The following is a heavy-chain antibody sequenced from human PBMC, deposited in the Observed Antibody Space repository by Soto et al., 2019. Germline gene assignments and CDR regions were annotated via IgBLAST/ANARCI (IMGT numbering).Heavy chain of an antibody. CDR1: GFTFNNYA. V-gene: IGHV3-23*01. J-gene: IGHJ4*02. CDR3: AKAGYCTGVSCYFYYFDS. D-gene: IGHD2-15*01. Sequence: EVQLLESGGGLLQPGGSLRLSCSASGFTFNNYAMAWVRQVPGEGLEWVSGISGSGATPYYADSVKGRFTISRDNSKNTLFLQMNSLSAEDTAVYFCAKAGYCTGVSCYFYYFDSWGQGTLVTVSS. CDR2: ISGSGATP.